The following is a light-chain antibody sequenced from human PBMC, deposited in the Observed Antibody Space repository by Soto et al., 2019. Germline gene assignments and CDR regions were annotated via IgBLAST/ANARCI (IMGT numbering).Light chain of an antibody. J-gene: IGKJ5*01. CDR3: QQYGRSPLPIT. CDR1: QSVSSSY. CDR2: GAA. Sequence: EIGLTQSPGTLSLSPGERATLSCRASQSVSSSYLAWYQQKPGQAPRLLSYGAASRATGIPDSFSGSASGTDFTLTISRLEPEDFAVYYSQQYGRSPLPITFGQGTQLEIK. V-gene: IGKV3-20*01.